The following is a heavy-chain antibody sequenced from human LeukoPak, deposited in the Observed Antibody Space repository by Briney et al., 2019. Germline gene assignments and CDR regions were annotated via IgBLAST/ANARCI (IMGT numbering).Heavy chain of an antibody. CDR2: ISTTSSNI. D-gene: IGHD3-3*01. V-gene: IGHV3-48*02. CDR3: SRDGGFWSAYPLDY. Sequence: GGSLRLSCGASGITFSSYSMNWVRQAPGKGLEWVSHISTTSSNIYYADSVEGRFTISRDNAKNLLYLQMDSLRDEDTAVYYCSRDGGFWSAYPLDYWGQGTLVTVSA. CDR1: GITFSSYS. J-gene: IGHJ4*02.